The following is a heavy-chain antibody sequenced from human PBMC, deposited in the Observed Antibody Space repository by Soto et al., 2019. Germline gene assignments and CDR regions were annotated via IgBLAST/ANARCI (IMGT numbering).Heavy chain of an antibody. D-gene: IGHD1-26*01. CDR2: ISAYNGNT. CDR3: ARDSGATTFLWFDP. J-gene: IGHJ5*02. V-gene: IGHV1-18*01. Sequence: GQGLEWMGWISAYNGNTNYAQKLQGRVTMTTDTSTSTAYMELRSLRSDDTAVYYCARDSGATTFLWFDPWGQGTLVTVSS.